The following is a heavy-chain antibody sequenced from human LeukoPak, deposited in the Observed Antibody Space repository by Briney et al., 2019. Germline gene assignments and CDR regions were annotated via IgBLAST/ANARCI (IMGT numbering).Heavy chain of an antibody. J-gene: IGHJ6*03. CDR3: ARDTKDFWSGYYRSPDYYYYMDV. V-gene: IGHV4-39*07. CDR2: IYYGGST. CDR1: GGSISSSSYY. Sequence: PSETLSLTCTVSGGSISSSSYYWGWIRQPPGKGLEWIGSIYYGGSTYYNPSLKSRVTISVDKSKNQFSLKLSSVTAADTAVYYCARDTKDFWSGYYRSPDYYYYMDVWGKGTTVTVSS. D-gene: IGHD3-3*01.